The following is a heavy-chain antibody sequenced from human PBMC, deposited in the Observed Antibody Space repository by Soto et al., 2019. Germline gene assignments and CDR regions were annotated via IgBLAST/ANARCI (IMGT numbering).Heavy chain of an antibody. V-gene: IGHV5-51*01. CDR2: IYPGDSDT. D-gene: IGHD2-2*01. CDR1: GYSFSDYW. J-gene: IGHJ5*02. Sequence: PGESLNISCQASGYSFSDYWIGWVRQMPGRGLEWMGIIYPGDSDTRYSASFQGQVTISADKSISTTFLQWSSLKASDAAMYYCARRGQYCSTSTCRFDPWGQGTLVTVSS. CDR3: ARRGQYCSTSTCRFDP.